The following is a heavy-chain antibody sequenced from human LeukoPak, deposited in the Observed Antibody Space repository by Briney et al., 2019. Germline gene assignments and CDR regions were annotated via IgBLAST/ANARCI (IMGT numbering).Heavy chain of an antibody. V-gene: IGHV4-34*01. J-gene: IGHJ4*02. CDR1: GGSFSGYY. D-gene: IGHD6-13*01. CDR2: INHSGST. CDR3: ASGAAAGTFDY. Sequence: SETLSLTCAVYGGSFSGYYWSWLRQPPGKGLEWIGEINHSGSTNYNPSLKSRVTISVDTSKNQFSLKLSPVTAADTAVYYCASGAAAGTFDYWGQGTLVTVSS.